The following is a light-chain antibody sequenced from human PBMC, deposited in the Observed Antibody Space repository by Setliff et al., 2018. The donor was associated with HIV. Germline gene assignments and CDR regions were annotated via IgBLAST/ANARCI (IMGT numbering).Light chain of an antibody. CDR3: SSYTSSSTDV. Sequence: LTQPASVSGSPGQSITISCTGTSSDVGTYNAVYWYQQHPGKAPKLMIYDVSTLPSGVSNRFSGSKSGKTASLTISGLQTEDEADYYCSSYTSSSTDVFGTGTKVTVL. CDR1: SSDVGTYNA. CDR2: DVS. J-gene: IGLJ1*01. V-gene: IGLV2-14*01.